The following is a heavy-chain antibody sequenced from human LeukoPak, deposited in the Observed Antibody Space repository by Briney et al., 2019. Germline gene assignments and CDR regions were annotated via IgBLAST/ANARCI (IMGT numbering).Heavy chain of an antibody. CDR2: INHSGST. Sequence: SETLSLTCAVYGGSFSGYYWSWIRQPPGKGLEWIGEINHSGSTNYNPSLKSRVTISVDTSKNQFSLKLSSVTAADTAVYYCARVYSSSSGFGYYYYYMDVWGKGTTVTVSS. CDR1: GGSFSGYY. D-gene: IGHD6-6*01. V-gene: IGHV4-34*01. CDR3: ARVYSSSSGFGYYYYYMDV. J-gene: IGHJ6*03.